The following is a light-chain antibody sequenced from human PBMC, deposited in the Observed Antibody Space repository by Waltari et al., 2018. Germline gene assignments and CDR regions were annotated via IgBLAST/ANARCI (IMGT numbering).Light chain of an antibody. J-gene: IGLJ1*01. Sequence: QSALTQPRSVSGSPGQSVTISCTGSSSDVGGYDYVSWYQKHPGKAPKRIVYDVSKRPSGVPDRFSGSKSGSTASLTISGLLAEDEADYYCCSYSGTNTLYVFGTGTEVTVL. CDR1: SSDVGGYDY. CDR2: DVS. CDR3: CSYSGTNTLYV. V-gene: IGLV2-11*01.